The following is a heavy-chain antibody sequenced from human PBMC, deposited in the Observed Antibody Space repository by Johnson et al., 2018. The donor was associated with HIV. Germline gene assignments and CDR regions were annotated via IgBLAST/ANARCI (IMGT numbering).Heavy chain of an antibody. V-gene: IGHV3-11*04. J-gene: IGHJ3*02. CDR1: GFTFSDYY. Sequence: QVQLVESGGGLVKPGGSLRLSCAASGFTFSDYYMSWIRQAPGKGLEWVSYISSSGSTIYYADSVKGRFTISRDNAKNSLYLQMNSLRAEDTAVYYCAKANYYDSSGYYSVTVDVFDIWGQGTMVTVSS. CDR2: ISSSGSTI. D-gene: IGHD3-22*01. CDR3: AKANYYDSSGYYSVTVDVFDI.